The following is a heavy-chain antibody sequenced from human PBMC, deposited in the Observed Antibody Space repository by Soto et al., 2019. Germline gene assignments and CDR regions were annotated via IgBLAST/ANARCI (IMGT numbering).Heavy chain of an antibody. J-gene: IGHJ4*02. V-gene: IGHV3-64D*06. CDR1: GLAFSSFA. Sequence: GPLRRFGAAPGLAFSSFAIHWVRQTPGKGLEYVSAISPQGGSTYYADSVKGRFTISRDDSKNTVYLQMSSLRPGDTAVYYCVNMMIARGAFDFWGQGTLVTVSS. D-gene: IGHD2-21*01. CDR2: ISPQGGST. CDR3: VNMMIARGAFDF.